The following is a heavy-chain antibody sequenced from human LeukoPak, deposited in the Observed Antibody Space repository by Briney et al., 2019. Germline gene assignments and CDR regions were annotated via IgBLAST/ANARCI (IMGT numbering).Heavy chain of an antibody. CDR3: VKSGGYGLIDY. J-gene: IGHJ4*02. CDR2: IYYSGST. Sequence: SETLSLTCTVSGGSISSYYWSWIRQPPGKGLEWIGNIYYSGSTYYNASLQSRVTISIDTSKNQFSLRLNSVTAADTAMYFCVKSGGYGLIDYWGQGTLVTVSS. V-gene: IGHV4-59*04. D-gene: IGHD1-26*01. CDR1: GGSISSYY.